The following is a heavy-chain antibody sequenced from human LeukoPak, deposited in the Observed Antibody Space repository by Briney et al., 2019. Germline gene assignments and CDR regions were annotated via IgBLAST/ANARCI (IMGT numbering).Heavy chain of an antibody. CDR2: INYSGST. D-gene: IGHD6-13*01. CDR3: ATRSYAAAGKGRALNWFDP. CDR1: GDSISSYY. V-gene: IGHV4-59*08. Sequence: PSETLSLTCTVSGDSISSYYWSWIRQPPGKGLEWIGSINYSGSTNYNPSLKSRVTISVDTSKNQLSLKLSSVTAADTAVYYCATRSYAAAGKGRALNWFDPWGQGTLVTVSS. J-gene: IGHJ5*02.